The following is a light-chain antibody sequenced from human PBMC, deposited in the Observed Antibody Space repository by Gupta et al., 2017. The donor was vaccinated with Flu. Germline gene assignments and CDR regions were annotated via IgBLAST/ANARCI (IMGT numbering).Light chain of an antibody. CDR1: QSISSD. J-gene: IGKJ1*01. V-gene: IGKV3-15*01. Sequence: VTLSVSPGERATLSCRASQSISSDLAWYQQKPGQAPRLLIYDASTRATGLPARFSGSGSGTEXSLTISXRQSEDFAVYYCQQYNNWPPWTFGXGTKVEIK. CDR3: QQYNNWPPWT. CDR2: DAS.